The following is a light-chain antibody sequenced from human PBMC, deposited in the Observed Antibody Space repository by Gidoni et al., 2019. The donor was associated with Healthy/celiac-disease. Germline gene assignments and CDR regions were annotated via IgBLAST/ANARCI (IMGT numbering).Light chain of an antibody. CDR3: QQYDNLPPART. V-gene: IGKV1-33*01. CDR1: QDISNY. J-gene: IGKJ2*01. CDR2: DAS. Sequence: IQMTQSPSSLSASVGDRVTITCQASQDISNYLNWYQQKQGKAPKLLIYDASNLETGGPSRFSGSGSGTDFTFTISSLQPEDIATYYCQQYDNLPPARTFGQGTKLEIK.